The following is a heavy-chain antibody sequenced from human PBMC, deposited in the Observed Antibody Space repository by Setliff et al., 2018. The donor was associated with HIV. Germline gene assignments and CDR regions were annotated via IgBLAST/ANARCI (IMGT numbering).Heavy chain of an antibody. Sequence: KSSETLSLTCTVSGYSISSGYYWGWIRQPPGKGLEWIGSMYHSGTAFHNPSLKSRVTISVDTSKKRFSLKLSSVTAADTAVYYCTRHAPGSDYGDAYYFDYWGQGRLVT. CDR2: MYHSGTA. J-gene: IGHJ4*02. D-gene: IGHD4-17*01. CDR1: GYSISSGYY. V-gene: IGHV4-38-2*02. CDR3: TRHAPGSDYGDAYYFDY.